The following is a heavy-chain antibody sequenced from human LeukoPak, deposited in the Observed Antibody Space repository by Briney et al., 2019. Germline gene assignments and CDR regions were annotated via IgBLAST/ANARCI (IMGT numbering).Heavy chain of an antibody. CDR3: ARERISIDFWSGPFDY. J-gene: IGHJ4*02. Sequence: GGSLRLSCAASGFTFSSYAMHWVRQAPGKGLEWVAVISYDGSNKYYADSVKGRFTISRDNSKNTLYLQMNSLRAEDTAVYYCARERISIDFWSGPFDYWGQGTLVTVSS. CDR2: ISYDGSNK. V-gene: IGHV3-30*04. CDR1: GFTFSSYA. D-gene: IGHD3-3*01.